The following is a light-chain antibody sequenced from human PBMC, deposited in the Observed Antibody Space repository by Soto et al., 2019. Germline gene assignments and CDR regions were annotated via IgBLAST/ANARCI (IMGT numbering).Light chain of an antibody. CDR1: SSNVGGYYY. CDR2: DVS. Sequence: QSALTQPRSVSGSPGQSVTISCTGTSSNVGGYYYVSWYQQHPGKAPKLMIYDVSKRPSGVPDRFSGSKSGNTASLTISGLHADDEADYYCSSYAGSYTYVFGTGTKLTVL. V-gene: IGLV2-11*01. J-gene: IGLJ1*01. CDR3: SSYAGSYTYV.